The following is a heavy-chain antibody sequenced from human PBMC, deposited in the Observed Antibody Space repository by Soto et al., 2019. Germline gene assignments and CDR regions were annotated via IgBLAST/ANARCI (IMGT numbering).Heavy chain of an antibody. J-gene: IGHJ3*02. V-gene: IGHV5-10-1*03. CDR1: GYSFTSYW. CDR3: ERHKSGWYGGGAFDI. Sequence: EVQLVQSGAEVKKPGESLRISCKGSGYSFTSYWISWVRQMPGKGLEWMGRIDPSDSYTNYSPSFQGHVTISADKYISTACLQWSSLKASDTAMYYCERHKSGWYGGGAFDIWGQGTMVTVSS. CDR2: IDPSDSYT. D-gene: IGHD6-19*01.